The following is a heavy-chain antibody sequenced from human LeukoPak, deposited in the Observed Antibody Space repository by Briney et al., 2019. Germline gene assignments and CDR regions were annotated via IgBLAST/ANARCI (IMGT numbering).Heavy chain of an antibody. Sequence: GGPLRLSCTASDFRHPFHSMHWVRDATGKGVEGVSCLTISSNFIYYADSVKGRFTISRDNAKNLLYLQMNSLRAEDTGVYFCARDGHGDGRLTGYSYFGMDVGGQGTTVTVSS. CDR3: ARDGHGDGRLTGYSYFGMDV. D-gene: IGHD3-9*01. CDR2: LTISSNFI. V-gene: IGHV3-21*06. J-gene: IGHJ6*02. CDR1: DFRHPFHS.